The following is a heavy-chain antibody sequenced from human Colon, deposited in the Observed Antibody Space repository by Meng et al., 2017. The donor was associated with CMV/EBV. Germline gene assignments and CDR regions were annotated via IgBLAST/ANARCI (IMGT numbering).Heavy chain of an antibody. J-gene: IGHJ6*02. CDR1: GFPLSDYY. CDR3: AKREYCSGSSCYTLNYYYYAVDV. CDR2: ISTSGSTV. Sequence: GESLKISCSASGFPLSDYYIMWIRQAPGKGLEYVAYISTSGSTVYYADSVMGRLTISRDNSKSTLYLQINSPRVEDTAVYYCAKREYCSGSSCYTLNYYYYAVDVWGQGTTVTVSS. D-gene: IGHD2-15*01. V-gene: IGHV3-11*01.